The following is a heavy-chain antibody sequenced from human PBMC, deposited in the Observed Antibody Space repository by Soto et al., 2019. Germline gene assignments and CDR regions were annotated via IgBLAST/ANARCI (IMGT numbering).Heavy chain of an antibody. CDR2: IKPSGGST. CDR3: ARSDSSSWWSIDAFDI. Sequence: GASVKVSCKASGYTFTSYYMHWVRQAPGQGLEWMGIIKPSGGSTSYAQKFQGRVTMTRDTSTSTVYMELSSLRSEDTAVYYCARSDSSSWWSIDAFDIWGQGTMVTVSS. CDR1: GYTFTSYY. J-gene: IGHJ3*02. D-gene: IGHD6-13*01. V-gene: IGHV1-46*03.